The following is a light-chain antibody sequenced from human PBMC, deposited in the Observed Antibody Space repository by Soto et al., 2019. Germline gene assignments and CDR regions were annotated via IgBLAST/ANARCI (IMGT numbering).Light chain of an antibody. CDR1: SGHSSYA. CDR3: QTWGTGIHV. J-gene: IGLJ7*01. Sequence: QSVLTQSPSASASLGASVKLTCTLSSGHSSYAIAWHQQQPEKGPRYFMKLNSDGSHSKGDGIPDRFSGSSSGAERYLTISSLQSEDEADCYCQTWGTGIHVFGGGTQLTVL. CDR2: LNSDGSH. V-gene: IGLV4-69*01.